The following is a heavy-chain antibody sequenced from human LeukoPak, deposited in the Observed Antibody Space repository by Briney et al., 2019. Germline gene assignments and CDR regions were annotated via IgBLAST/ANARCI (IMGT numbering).Heavy chain of an antibody. J-gene: IGHJ4*02. CDR1: GVSITSYF. V-gene: IGHV4-59*01. CDR2: IYHSGST. CDR3: ARGRVPGA. D-gene: IGHD6-19*01. Sequence: TSETLSLTCTVSGVSITSYFWSWIRQPPGRGLEWIGDIYHSGSTNSNPSLKSRVSISLDTSKNQFSLKLSSVTAADTAVYYCARGRVPGAWGQGTLVTVSS.